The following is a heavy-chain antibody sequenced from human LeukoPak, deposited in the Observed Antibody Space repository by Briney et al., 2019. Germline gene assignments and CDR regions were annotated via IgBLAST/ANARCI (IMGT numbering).Heavy chain of an antibody. D-gene: IGHD1-1*01. J-gene: IGHJ6*03. Sequence: SVKVSCKASGGTFSGYAISWVRQAPGQGLEWMGGIIPIFGTANYAQKFQGRVTITTDESTSTAYMELSSLRSEDTAVYYCARDSSHTHWNPHETYYYYYMDVWGKGTTVTVSS. V-gene: IGHV1-69*05. CDR1: GGTFSGYA. CDR3: ARDSSHTHWNPHETYYYYYMDV. CDR2: IIPIFGTA.